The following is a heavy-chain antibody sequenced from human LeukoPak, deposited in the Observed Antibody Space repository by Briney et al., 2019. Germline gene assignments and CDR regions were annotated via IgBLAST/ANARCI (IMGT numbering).Heavy chain of an antibody. Sequence: GGSLRLSCAASGFTFSSYAMHWVRQAPGKGLEWVAVISYDGSNKYYADSVKGRFTISRDNSKNTLYLQMNSLRAEDTAVYYCAPMGQWELPDFDYWGQGTLVTVSS. V-gene: IGHV3-30-3*01. J-gene: IGHJ4*02. CDR1: GFTFSSYA. D-gene: IGHD1-26*01. CDR3: APMGQWELPDFDY. CDR2: ISYDGSNK.